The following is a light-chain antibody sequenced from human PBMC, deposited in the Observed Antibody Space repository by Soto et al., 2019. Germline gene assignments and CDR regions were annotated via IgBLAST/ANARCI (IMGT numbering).Light chain of an antibody. V-gene: IGKV2-28*01. CDR2: LGS. J-gene: IGKJ2*01. CDR3: MQALQSPYT. Sequence: DIVMTQSPLSLPVTPGEPASISCRSSQSLLHSNGYNYLDWYLQKPGQSPQLLISLGSNRASGVPARLSGSGSATDFTLNIARVEAEDFGVYYCMQALQSPYTFGQGTKLEIK. CDR1: QSLLHSNGYNY.